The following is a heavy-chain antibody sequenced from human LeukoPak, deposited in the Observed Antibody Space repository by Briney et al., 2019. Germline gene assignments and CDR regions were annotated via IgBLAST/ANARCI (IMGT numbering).Heavy chain of an antibody. D-gene: IGHD4-17*01. CDR3: VREVVPHSTSTVRYDP. CDR2: IYTNGNT. V-gene: IGHV4-4*07. Sequence: PETLSLTCTVSGASISTYYWGWIRQPAGKGLEYIGRIYTNGNTDYNPSLKSRVTISVDKSKNQVSLKLTSVTVADTATYYCVREVVPHSTSTVRYDPWGQGTLVTVSS. J-gene: IGHJ5*02. CDR1: GASISTYY.